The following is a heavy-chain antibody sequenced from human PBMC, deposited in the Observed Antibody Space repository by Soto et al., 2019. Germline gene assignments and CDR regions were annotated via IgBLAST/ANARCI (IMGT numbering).Heavy chain of an antibody. CDR3: AREQGIAVAGTHYYYYGMDV. J-gene: IGHJ6*02. CDR2: ISSSSSTI. V-gene: IGHV3-48*02. CDR1: GFTFSSYS. Sequence: EVQLVESGGGLVQPGGSLRLSCAASGFTFSSYSMNWVRQAPGKGLEWVSYISSSSSTIYYADSVKGRFTISRDNAKNSLYLQMNSRRDEDTAVYYCAREQGIAVAGTHYYYYGMDVWGQGTTVTVSS. D-gene: IGHD6-19*01.